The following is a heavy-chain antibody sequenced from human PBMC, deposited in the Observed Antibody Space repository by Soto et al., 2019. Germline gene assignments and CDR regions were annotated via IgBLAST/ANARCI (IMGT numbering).Heavy chain of an antibody. Sequence: EVQLVESGGGLVQPGGSLRLSCAASEFTFSGRSVHWVPQAPGKGLVWVSGIDKVGTDPTYADSVKGRFTSSRDNAKNTVYLQMNSLRVEDTAVYYCARGWFGPDVWGKGTTVTVSS. CDR3: ARGWFGPDV. J-gene: IGHJ6*03. D-gene: IGHD3-10*01. CDR2: IDKVGTDP. V-gene: IGHV3-74*01. CDR1: EFTFSGRS.